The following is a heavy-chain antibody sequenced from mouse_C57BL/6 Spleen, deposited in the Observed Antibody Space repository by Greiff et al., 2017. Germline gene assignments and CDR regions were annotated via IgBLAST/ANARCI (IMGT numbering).Heavy chain of an antibody. CDR1: GYTFTDYE. Sequence: QVQLQQSGAELARPGASVTLSCKASGYTFTDYEMHWVKQTPVHGLEWIGAIDPETGGTAYNQKFKGKAILTADKSSSTAYMELRSLTSEDSAVYYWTRKSITTVVDWYFDVWGTGTTVTVSS. V-gene: IGHV1-15*01. CDR3: TRKSITTVVDWYFDV. D-gene: IGHD1-1*01. CDR2: IDPETGGT. J-gene: IGHJ1*03.